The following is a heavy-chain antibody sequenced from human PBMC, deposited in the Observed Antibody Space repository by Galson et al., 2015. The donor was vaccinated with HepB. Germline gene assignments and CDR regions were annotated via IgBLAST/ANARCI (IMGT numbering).Heavy chain of an antibody. Sequence: QSGAEVKKPGESLKISCKGSGYSFTSYWIGWVRQMPGKGLEWMGIIYPGDSDTRYSPSFQGQVTISADKSISTAYLQWSSLKASDPAMYYCARSGDYGDYRHYYYYYGMDVWGQGTTVTVSS. V-gene: IGHV5-51*03. CDR1: GYSFTSYW. D-gene: IGHD4-17*01. CDR3: ARSGDYGDYRHYYYYYGMDV. J-gene: IGHJ6*02. CDR2: IYPGDSDT.